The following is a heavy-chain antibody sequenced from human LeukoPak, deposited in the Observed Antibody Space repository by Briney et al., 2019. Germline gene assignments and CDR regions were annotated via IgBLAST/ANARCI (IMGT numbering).Heavy chain of an antibody. CDR3: ARSRYSSSWYTVGGYYYMDV. CDR2: IYTSGST. Sequence: KTSETLSLTCTVSGGSISSYYWSWIRQPPGKGLEWIGYIYTSGSTNYNPSLKSRVTISVDTSKNQFSLKLSSVTAADTAVYYCARSRYSSSWYTVGGYYYMDVWGKGTTVTVSS. V-gene: IGHV4-4*09. J-gene: IGHJ6*03. CDR1: GGSISSYY. D-gene: IGHD6-13*01.